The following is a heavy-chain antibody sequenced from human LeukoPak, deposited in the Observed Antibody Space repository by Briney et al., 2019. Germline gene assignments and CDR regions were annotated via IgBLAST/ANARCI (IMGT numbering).Heavy chain of an antibody. CDR1: GGSFSGYY. D-gene: IGHD5-12*01. CDR3: ASTGGYDVPGVISNYYYYMDV. CDR2: INHSGST. Sequence: SETLSLTCAVYGGSFSGYYWSWIRQPPGKGLEWIGEINHSGSTNYNPSLKSRVTISVDTSKNQFSLKLSSVTAADTAVYYCASTGGYDVPGVISNYYYYMDVWGKGTTVTVSS. V-gene: IGHV4-34*01. J-gene: IGHJ6*03.